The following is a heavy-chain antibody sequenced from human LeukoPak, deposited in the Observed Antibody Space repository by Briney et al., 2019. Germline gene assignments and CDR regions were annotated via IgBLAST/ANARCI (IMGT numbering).Heavy chain of an antibody. CDR1: GASSNSYY. Sequence: SETLSLTCTASGASSNSYYWSWIRQPPGKGLEWIGSYYSGGTNYNSSLKRRGSISVATSKTQFSLMLSSVTAADTARYYCATSRGSDGSGNYWGQGTMVTVSS. V-gene: IGHV4-59*01. J-gene: IGHJ4*02. D-gene: IGHD3-10*01. CDR3: ATSRGSDGSGNY. CDR2: YYSGGT.